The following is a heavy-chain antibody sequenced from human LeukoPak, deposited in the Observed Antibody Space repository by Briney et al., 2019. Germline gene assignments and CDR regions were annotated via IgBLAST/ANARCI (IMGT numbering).Heavy chain of an antibody. J-gene: IGHJ4*02. CDR1: GFTFSSYC. D-gene: IGHD2-2*02. CDR2: ISDDRSNI. Sequence: GGSLRLSCAASGFTFSSYCMSWVRQAPGKGLEWLANISDDRSNIYYVDSVKGRFTISRDNAKNSVYLQMKSLRAEDKAVYYYPRPQPYNPAVSYTGYWGQGALVPVSS. CDR3: PRPQPYNPAVSYTGY. V-gene: IGHV3-7*01.